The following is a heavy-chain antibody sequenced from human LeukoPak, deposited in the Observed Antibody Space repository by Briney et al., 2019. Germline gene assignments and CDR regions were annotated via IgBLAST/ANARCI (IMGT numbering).Heavy chain of an antibody. D-gene: IGHD3-10*01. CDR2: IRSKANSYAT. CDR3: TRLTVTYGSGSYPT. J-gene: IGHJ5*02. Sequence: GGSLRLSCAASGFTFSGSAMHWVRQASGKGLEWVGRIRSKANSYATAYAASVKGRFTISRDDSKNTAYLQMNSLKTEDTAVYYCTRLTVTYGSGSYPTWGQGTLVTVSS. V-gene: IGHV3-73*01. CDR1: GFTFSGSA.